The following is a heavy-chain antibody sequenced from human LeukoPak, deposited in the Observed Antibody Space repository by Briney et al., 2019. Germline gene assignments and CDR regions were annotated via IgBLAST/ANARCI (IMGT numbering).Heavy chain of an antibody. Sequence: ASVKVSCKVSGYTLTELSMHWMRQAPGKGLEWMGGFDPEDGETIYAQKFQGRVTMTEDTSTDTAYMELSSLRSEDTAVYYCATVPIVVVPAVYFDYWGQGTLVTVSS. J-gene: IGHJ4*02. D-gene: IGHD2-2*01. V-gene: IGHV1-24*01. CDR3: ATVPIVVVPAVYFDY. CDR1: GYTLTELS. CDR2: FDPEDGET.